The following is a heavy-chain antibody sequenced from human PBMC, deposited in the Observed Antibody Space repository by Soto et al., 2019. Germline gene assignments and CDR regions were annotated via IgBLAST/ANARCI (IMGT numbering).Heavy chain of an antibody. CDR1: GFTFSNYA. D-gene: IGHD3-3*01. CDR2: ISGSGANT. V-gene: IGHV3-23*01. J-gene: IGHJ6*02. CDR3: AKNRGGGGTKTIYYYGLDV. Sequence: EVQVLESGGGLVQPGGSLRLSCAASGFTFSNYAMTWVRQAPGKGLEWVSGISGSGANTYYADSVKGRFTISRDNSKNTLYLQVNSLRAEDTAVYYCAKNRGGGGTKTIYYYGLDVWGQGTTVTVSS.